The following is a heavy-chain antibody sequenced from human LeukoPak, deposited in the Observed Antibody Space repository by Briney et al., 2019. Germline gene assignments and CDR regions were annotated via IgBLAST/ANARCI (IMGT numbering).Heavy chain of an antibody. CDR1: GFTFSRYV. Sequence: GGSLRLSCATSGFTFSRYVMHWVRQAPGKGLEWVALISYDANIGSNKYYADSVKGRSTISRDNSKNTLYLQMNSLRAEDTAVYYCARDGGYDFWSGYYQDYWGQGTLVTVSS. D-gene: IGHD3-3*01. CDR3: ARDGGYDFWSGYYQDY. V-gene: IGHV3-30-3*01. CDR2: ISYDANIGSNK. J-gene: IGHJ4*02.